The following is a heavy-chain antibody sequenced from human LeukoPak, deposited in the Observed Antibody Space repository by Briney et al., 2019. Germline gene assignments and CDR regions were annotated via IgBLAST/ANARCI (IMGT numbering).Heavy chain of an antibody. D-gene: IGHD6-6*01. CDR3: ARDALSAARTAGGDMDV. Sequence: ASVKVSCKASGYTFTSYGISWVRQAPGQGLEWMGWISAYNGNTNYAQKLQGRVTMTTDTSTSTTYMGLRSLRSDDTAVYYCARDALSAARTAGGDMDVWGKGTTVTVSS. CDR2: ISAYNGNT. V-gene: IGHV1-18*01. CDR1: GYTFTSYG. J-gene: IGHJ6*03.